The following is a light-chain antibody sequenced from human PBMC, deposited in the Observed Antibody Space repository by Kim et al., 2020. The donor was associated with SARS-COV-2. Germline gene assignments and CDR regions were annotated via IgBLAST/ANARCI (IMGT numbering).Light chain of an antibody. V-gene: IGKV3-15*01. CDR3: QQYNTWPLT. Sequence: EIVMTQSPATLSVSPGERATLSCRASQSVSSNLAWYQQKPGQAPRLLIYGASTRATDIPARFSGSGSGTEFTLTISSLQSEDFAVYYCQQYNTWPLTFGGGTKLEI. CDR1: QSVSSN. CDR2: GAS. J-gene: IGKJ4*01.